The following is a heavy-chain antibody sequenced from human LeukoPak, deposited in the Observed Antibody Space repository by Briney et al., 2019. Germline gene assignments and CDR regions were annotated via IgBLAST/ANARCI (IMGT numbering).Heavy chain of an antibody. CDR3: ARDQARTTTWFLYMNY. CDR1: GYTFSDYY. V-gene: IGHV1-2*06. J-gene: IGHJ4*02. CDR2: IDPNSGVT. D-gene: IGHD3-3*01. Sequence: ASVKVSCKASGYTFSDYYIHWVRQAPGQGLERMGRIDPNSGVTNSAQKFRARVTMTRDTSINTAYMELSSLRSDDTAVYFCARDQARTTTWFLYMNYWGQGTLVTVSS.